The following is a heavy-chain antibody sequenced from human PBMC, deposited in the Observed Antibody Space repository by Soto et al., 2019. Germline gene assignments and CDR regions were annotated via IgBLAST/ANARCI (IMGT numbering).Heavy chain of an antibody. CDR2: IYYSGST. V-gene: IGHV4-39*01. Sequence: ASETLSLTCTVSGGSISSSSYYWGWIRQPPGKGLEWIGSIYYSGSTYYNPSLKSRVTISVDTSKNQFSLKLSSVTAADTAVYYCARGGWDGYHDYWGQGTLVTVSS. CDR3: ARGGWDGYHDY. CDR1: GGSISSSSYY. J-gene: IGHJ4*02. D-gene: IGHD5-12*01.